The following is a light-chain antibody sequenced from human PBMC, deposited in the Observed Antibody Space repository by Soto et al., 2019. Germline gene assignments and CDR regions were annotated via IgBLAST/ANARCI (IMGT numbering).Light chain of an antibody. Sequence: EIVLAQSPATLSLSPGERATLSCRASQSVGNFLAWYQHKPGQAPRLLILNASTRATGIPPRCSGSGSGTDFTLTISRLEPEDFAVYYCQQRRNWPLTFGGGTKVEIK. CDR1: QSVGNF. V-gene: IGKV3-11*01. CDR2: NAS. CDR3: QQRRNWPLT. J-gene: IGKJ4*01.